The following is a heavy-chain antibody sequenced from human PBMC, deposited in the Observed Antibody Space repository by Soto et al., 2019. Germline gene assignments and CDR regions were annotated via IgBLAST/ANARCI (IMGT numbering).Heavy chain of an antibody. V-gene: IGHV5-10-1*01. CDR1: GYSFTSYW. D-gene: IGHD2-15*01. Sequence: GESLQISCKGSGYSFTSYWISWVRQMPGKGLEWMGRIDPSDSYPNYSPSFQGHVTISADKSVSTAYLQWSSLKASDTAIYYCARHSGCSGGSCYSVYSFGMDVWGQGTTVTVSS. CDR2: IDPSDSYP. CDR3: ARHSGCSGGSCYSVYSFGMDV. J-gene: IGHJ6*02.